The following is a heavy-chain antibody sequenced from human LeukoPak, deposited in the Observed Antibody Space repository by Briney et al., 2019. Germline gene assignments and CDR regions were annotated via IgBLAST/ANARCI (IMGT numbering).Heavy chain of an antibody. CDR2: INPNSGGT. D-gene: IGHD6-25*01. J-gene: IGHJ4*02. Sequence: ASVKVSCKASGYTFTGYYMHWVRQAPGQGLEWMGWINPNSGGTNYAQKFQGRVTMTRDTSISTAYMELSRLRSDDTAVYYCASSFPPWRQRLYYFDYWGQGTLVTVSS. CDR1: GYTFTGYY. CDR3: ASSFPPWRQRLYYFDY. V-gene: IGHV1-2*02.